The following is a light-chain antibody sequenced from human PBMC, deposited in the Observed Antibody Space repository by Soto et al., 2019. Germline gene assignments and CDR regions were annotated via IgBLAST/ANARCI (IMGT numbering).Light chain of an antibody. J-gene: IGKJ4*01. CDR3: QQYDTSPLT. CDR2: GAS. CDR1: QSVSSSY. V-gene: IGKV3-20*01. Sequence: EIVLTQSPGTLSLSPGERATLSCTASQSVSSSYLAWYQHKPGQAPRLLIYGASSRATGIPDRFSGSGSGTDFTLTISRLEPEDFAVYYCQQYDTSPLTFGGGTKVEIK.